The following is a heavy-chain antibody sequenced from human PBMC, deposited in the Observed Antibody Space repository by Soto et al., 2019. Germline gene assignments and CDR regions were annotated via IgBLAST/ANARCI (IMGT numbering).Heavy chain of an antibody. J-gene: IGHJ5*02. CDR1: GGSISSSSYY. Sequence: SETLSLTCTVSGGSISSSSYYWGWIRQPPGKGLEWIGSIYYSGSTYYNPSLKSRVTISVDTSKNQFSLKLSSVTAADTAVYYCARLSSGSYYWFDPWGQGTLVTVSS. CDR2: IYYSGST. V-gene: IGHV4-39*01. D-gene: IGHD1-26*01. CDR3: ARLSSGSYYWFDP.